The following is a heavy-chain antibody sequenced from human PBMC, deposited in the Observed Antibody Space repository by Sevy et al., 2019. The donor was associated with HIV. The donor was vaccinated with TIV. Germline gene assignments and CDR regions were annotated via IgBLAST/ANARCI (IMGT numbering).Heavy chain of an antibody. CDR2: ISFDGSDK. CDR3: AKRERSYYDSSGNYDAFDV. Sequence: GGSLRLSCAASGFDFSTYDMHWVHQAPGKGVEWVAFISFDGSDKWYVDSVKGRFTISRDNSKNTLYVQMNTLRDEDTAVYYCAKRERSYYDSSGNYDAFDVWGQGTSVTVSS. D-gene: IGHD3-22*01. V-gene: IGHV3-33*03. J-gene: IGHJ3*01. CDR1: GFDFSTYD.